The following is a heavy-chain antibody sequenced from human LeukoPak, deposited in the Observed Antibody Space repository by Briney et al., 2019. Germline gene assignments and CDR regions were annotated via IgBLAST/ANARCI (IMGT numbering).Heavy chain of an antibody. CDR1: GFTFSSCT. J-gene: IGHJ4*02. CDR3: ATVVTTGIDFDY. D-gene: IGHD1-1*01. Sequence: GGSLRLSCAASGFTFSSCTMTWVRQAPGKGLEWVSYIRSSSSTIYYADSVKGRFNISRDNAKNSLCLQMNSLRDEDTAVYYCATVVTTGIDFDYWGQGTLVTVSS. CDR2: IRSSSSTI. V-gene: IGHV3-48*02.